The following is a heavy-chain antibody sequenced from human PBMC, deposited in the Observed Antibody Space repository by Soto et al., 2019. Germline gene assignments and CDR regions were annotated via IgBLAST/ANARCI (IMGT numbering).Heavy chain of an antibody. CDR2: ISSSGSTI. J-gene: IGHJ4*02. D-gene: IGHD3-10*01. CDR3: ATYGSGSYYWVQDRNFDY. CDR1: GFTFSDYF. V-gene: IGHV3-11*01. Sequence: QVQLVESGGGLVKPGGSLRLSCAASGFTFSDYFMSWIRQAPGKGLEWISYISSSGSTIYYADSVKGRFTVSRDNAKNSLYLQMNGLRAEDTAVYYCATYGSGSYYWVQDRNFDYWGQGTLVTVSS.